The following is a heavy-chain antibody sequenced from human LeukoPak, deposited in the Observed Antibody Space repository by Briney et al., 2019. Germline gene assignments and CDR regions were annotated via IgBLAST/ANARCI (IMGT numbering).Heavy chain of an antibody. J-gene: IGHJ4*02. Sequence: PGGSLRLSCAASGFTFSSYWMHWVRQAPGKGLVWVSRINSDGSTTSYADSVKGRFTISRDNAKNTLYLQMNGLRAEDTAVYYCAKESIQLWLPDYWGQGTLVTVSS. V-gene: IGHV3-74*01. CDR3: AKESIQLWLPDY. D-gene: IGHD5-18*01. CDR1: GFTFSSYW. CDR2: INSDGSTT.